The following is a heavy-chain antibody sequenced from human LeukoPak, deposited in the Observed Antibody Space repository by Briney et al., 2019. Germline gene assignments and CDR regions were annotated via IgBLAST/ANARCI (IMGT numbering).Heavy chain of an antibody. CDR3: AKVLSSSWGYFGF. CDR1: GFTFISYG. J-gene: IGHJ4*02. Sequence: GGSLRVFCAASGFTFISYGMHWVRQAPGKGLEGVAFIRNDGGDKYYADSVKGRFTISRDNSKNTLYLQMHSLRAEDTAVYYCAKVLSSSWGYFGFWGQGTLVTVSS. V-gene: IGHV3-30*02. CDR2: IRNDGGDK. D-gene: IGHD6-13*01.